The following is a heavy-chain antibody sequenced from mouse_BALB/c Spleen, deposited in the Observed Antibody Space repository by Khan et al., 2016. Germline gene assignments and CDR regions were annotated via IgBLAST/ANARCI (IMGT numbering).Heavy chain of an antibody. J-gene: IGHJ3*01. CDR3: ARSQLRLRFAY. CDR2: IYPGSGNT. CDR1: GYTFTDYY. Sequence: QVQLKESGPELVKPGASVKISCKASGYTFTDYYVNWVKQKPGQGLEWIGWIYPGSGNTKYNEKFKGKATLTVDTSSSTAYMQLSSLTSEDTSVYVCARSQLRLRFAYWGQGTLVTVSA. D-gene: IGHD1-2*01. V-gene: IGHV1-84*02.